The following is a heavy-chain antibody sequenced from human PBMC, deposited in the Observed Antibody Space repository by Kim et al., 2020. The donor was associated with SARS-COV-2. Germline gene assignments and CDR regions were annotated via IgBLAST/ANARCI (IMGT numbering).Heavy chain of an antibody. D-gene: IGHD6-6*01. CDR3: ARNGYSSSSAYFAFDI. V-gene: IGHV1-69*13. J-gene: IGHJ3*02. CDR2: IIPIFGTA. CDR1: GGTFSSYA. Sequence: SVKVSCKASGGTFSSYAISWVRQAPGQGLEWMGGIIPIFGTANYAQKFQGRVTITADESTSTAYMELSSLRSEDTAVYYCARNGYSSSSAYFAFDIWGQGTMVTVSS.